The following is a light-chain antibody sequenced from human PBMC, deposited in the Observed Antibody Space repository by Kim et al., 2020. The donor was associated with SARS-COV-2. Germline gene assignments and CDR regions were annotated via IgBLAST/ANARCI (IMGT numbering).Light chain of an antibody. CDR1: SSDIGGYNY. Sequence: QSALTQPASVSGSPGQSITISCTGISSDIGGYNYVSWYQQHPDKAPQLVIYDVTKRPSGVSNRFSGSKSGNTASLTISGLQAEDEADYYCSSYTTPSSFIFGRGTKVTV. CDR3: SSYTTPSSFI. V-gene: IGLV2-14*01. CDR2: DVT. J-gene: IGLJ1*01.